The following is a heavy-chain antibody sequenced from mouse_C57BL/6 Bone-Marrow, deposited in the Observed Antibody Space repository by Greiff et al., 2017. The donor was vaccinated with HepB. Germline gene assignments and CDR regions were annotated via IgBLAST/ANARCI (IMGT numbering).Heavy chain of an antibody. CDR1: GYTFTSYW. V-gene: IGHV1-72*01. Sequence: VQLLQPGAELVKPGASVKLSCKASGYTFTSYWMHWVKQRPGRGLEWIGRIDPNSGGTKYNEKFKSKATLTVDKPSSTAYMQLSSLTSEDSAVYYCAREFITTVAYFDYWGQGTTLTVSS. CDR2: IDPNSGGT. CDR3: AREFITTVAYFDY. D-gene: IGHD1-1*01. J-gene: IGHJ2*01.